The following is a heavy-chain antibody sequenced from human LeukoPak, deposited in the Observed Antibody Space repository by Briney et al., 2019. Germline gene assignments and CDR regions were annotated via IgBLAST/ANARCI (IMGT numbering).Heavy chain of an antibody. V-gene: IGHV3-74*01. CDR3: ARDRADYDSSGYPDYYMDV. CDR1: GFTFGDTW. Sequence: GGSLRLSCAASGFTFGDTWMHWVRQVPGEGLVWVSRIRSDGSDTRYAESVKGRFTISRDNAKNTLYLQMNSLRAEDTAVYYCARDRADYDSSGYPDYYMDVWGKGTTVTVSS. D-gene: IGHD3-22*01. CDR2: IRSDGSDT. J-gene: IGHJ6*03.